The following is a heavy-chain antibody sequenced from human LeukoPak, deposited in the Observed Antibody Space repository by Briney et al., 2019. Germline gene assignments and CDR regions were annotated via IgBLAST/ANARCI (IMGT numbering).Heavy chain of an antibody. CDR1: GFTFSDYY. V-gene: IGHV3-23*01. Sequence: GGSLRLSCAASGFTFSDYYMSWVRQAPGKGLEWVSAISGSGGSTYYADSVKGRFTISRDNSKNTLYLQMNSLRAEDTAVYYCAKAIERRITIFGVVITHRHDAFDIWGQGTMVTVSS. D-gene: IGHD3-3*01. CDR2: ISGSGGST. J-gene: IGHJ3*02. CDR3: AKAIERRITIFGVVITHRHDAFDI.